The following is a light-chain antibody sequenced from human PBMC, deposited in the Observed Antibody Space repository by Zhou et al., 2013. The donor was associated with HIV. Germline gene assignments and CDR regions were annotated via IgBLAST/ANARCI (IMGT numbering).Light chain of an antibody. CDR3: QQRSDWPLT. J-gene: IGKJ4*01. Sequence: EIVLTQSPGTLSLSPGERAALSCRASQSVSSNKLAWYQQKAGQAPRLLIYGASSRATGIPDRFSGRGSGTDFTLTISSLEPEDFAVYYCQQRSDWPLTFGGGTKVEIK. CDR1: QSVSSNK. CDR2: GAS. V-gene: IGKV3D-20*02.